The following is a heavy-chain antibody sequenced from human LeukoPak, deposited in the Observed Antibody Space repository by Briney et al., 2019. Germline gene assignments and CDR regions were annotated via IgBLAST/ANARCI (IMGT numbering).Heavy chain of an antibody. J-gene: IGHJ5*02. D-gene: IGHD3-10*01. V-gene: IGHV4-39*01. Sequence: SETLSLTCTVSGASINSGTYYWGWGRQPPGKGLEWIGTFSYSGNIYYNPSLKSRVTISVDMSKNQFSLELTSVTAADTAVYYCARRSYGVPFDPWGQGILVTVSS. CDR2: FSYSGNI. CDR1: GASINSGTYY. CDR3: ARRSYGVPFDP.